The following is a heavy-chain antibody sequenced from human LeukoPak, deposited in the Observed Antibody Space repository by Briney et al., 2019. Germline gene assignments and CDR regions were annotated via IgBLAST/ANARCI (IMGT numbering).Heavy chain of an antibody. D-gene: IGHD4-17*01. Sequence: ASVKVSCKASGYTFTSYAMHWVRQAPGQRLEWMGWINAGYGNTKYSQKFQGRVTITRDTSASTAYMELSSLRSEDTAVYYCARGDGDYPPYYFDYWGQGTLVTVSS. CDR1: GYTFTSYA. V-gene: IGHV1-3*01. J-gene: IGHJ4*02. CDR3: ARGDGDYPPYYFDY. CDR2: INAGYGNT.